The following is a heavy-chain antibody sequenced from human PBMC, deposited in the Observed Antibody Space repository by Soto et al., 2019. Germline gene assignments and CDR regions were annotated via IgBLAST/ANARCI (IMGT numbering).Heavy chain of an antibody. D-gene: IGHD2-15*01. Sequence: ESGGGLVQPGRSLRLSCTASGFTFGDYAMSWVRQAPGKGLEWVGFIRSKTYGGTTEYAASVKGRFTISRDDSKSIAYLQMNSLKSEATAVYYCTRTPGSWGCSGCSCYEGYFDYRDQGTLVSVSS. CDR2: IRSKTYGGTT. V-gene: IGHV3-49*04. J-gene: IGHJ4*02. CDR1: GFTFGDYA. CDR3: TRTPGSWGCSGCSCYEGYFDY.